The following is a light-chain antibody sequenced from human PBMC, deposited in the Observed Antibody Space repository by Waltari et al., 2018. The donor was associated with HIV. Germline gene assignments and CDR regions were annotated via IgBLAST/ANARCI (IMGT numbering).Light chain of an antibody. Sequence: SYVLTQPPSVSVDPGETARITCGGTNIGRKSVQWYQQKPGQAPVLVIYDDNDRPSGIPELFSCSSSGNTATLTISRVEAGDEADYYCQVWDTTTDQWVFGGGTELAVL. CDR1: NIGRKS. J-gene: IGLJ3*02. CDR2: DDN. V-gene: IGLV3-21*04. CDR3: QVWDTTTDQWV.